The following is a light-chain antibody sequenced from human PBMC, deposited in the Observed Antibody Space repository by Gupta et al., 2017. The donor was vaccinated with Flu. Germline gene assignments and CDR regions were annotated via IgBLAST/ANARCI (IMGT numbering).Light chain of an antibody. V-gene: IGLV2-14*01. CDR2: EVS. Sequence: SALTQPASVSGSPGQSVTISCTGTSSDVGGYNYVSWYPQHPGKAHKLMVYEVSNRPAGVANSFSGSKSGNTASLTISGRKEEDEADYYCSADTSSSNRVFGGGTKLTVL. J-gene: IGLJ3*02. CDR1: SSDVGGYNY. CDR3: SADTSSSNRV.